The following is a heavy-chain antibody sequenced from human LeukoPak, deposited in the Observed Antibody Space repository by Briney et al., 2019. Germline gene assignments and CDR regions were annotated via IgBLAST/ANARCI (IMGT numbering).Heavy chain of an antibody. D-gene: IGHD3-22*01. Sequence: EASVKVSCTASGGTFSSYGISWVRQAPGQGLEWMGGIIPIFGTANYAQKFQGRVTITADESTSTAYMELSSLRSEDTAVYYCASGVYYDSSGYSFEYWGQGTLATVSP. CDR3: ASGVYYDSSGYSFEY. CDR2: IIPIFGTA. CDR1: GGTFSSYG. V-gene: IGHV1-69*01. J-gene: IGHJ4*02.